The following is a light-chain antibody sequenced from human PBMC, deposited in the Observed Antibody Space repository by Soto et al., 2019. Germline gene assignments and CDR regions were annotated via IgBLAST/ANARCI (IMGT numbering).Light chain of an antibody. CDR1: QNVNSNH. Sequence: EIVLTQSPGTLSLSPGERATLSCRASQNVNSNHIAWYQQKPAQAPRLLIYGPSSRATGIPERFSGSGSGTDFTLTISRLEPEDFAVYFCHQFGSSPQTFGHGTKVDIK. J-gene: IGKJ1*01. CDR3: HQFGSSPQT. V-gene: IGKV3-20*01. CDR2: GPS.